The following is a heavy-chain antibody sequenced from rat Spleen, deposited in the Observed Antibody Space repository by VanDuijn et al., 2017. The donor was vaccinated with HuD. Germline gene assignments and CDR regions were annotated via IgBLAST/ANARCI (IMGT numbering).Heavy chain of an antibody. J-gene: IGHJ3*01. D-gene: IGHD1-4*01. V-gene: IGHV5-31*01. Sequence: EVQLVESGGGLVQPGRSLKLSCVASGFTFNNYWMSWIRQAPGKGLEWVASLPNTGGSTHYRDPVMGRFTISRDHAKSTLYLQMDSLRSEDTATYYCARHELPGYNPFAYWGQGTLVTVSS. CDR2: LPNTGGST. CDR1: GFTFNNYW. CDR3: ARHELPGYNPFAY.